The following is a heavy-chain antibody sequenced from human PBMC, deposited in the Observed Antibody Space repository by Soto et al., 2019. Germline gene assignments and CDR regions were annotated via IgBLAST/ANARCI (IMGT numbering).Heavy chain of an antibody. CDR2: ISGSGGST. J-gene: IGHJ3*02. Sequence: EVQLLESGGGLVQPGGSLRLSCAASGFTFSSYAMSWVRQAPGKGLEWVSAISGSGGSTYYADSVKGRFTISRDNSKNTLYLQMNSLRAEDTAVYYCARDRRRYYGSGSFLAFDIWGQGTMVTVSS. V-gene: IGHV3-23*01. CDR1: GFTFSSYA. D-gene: IGHD3-10*01. CDR3: ARDRRRYYGSGSFLAFDI.